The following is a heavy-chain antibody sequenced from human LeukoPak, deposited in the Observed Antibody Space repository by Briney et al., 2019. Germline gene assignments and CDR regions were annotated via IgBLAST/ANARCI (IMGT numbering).Heavy chain of an antibody. Sequence: PSETLSLTCTVSGYSISSGYYWGWIRQPPGKGLEWIGSIYHSGSTYYNPSLKSRVTISVDTSKNQFSLKLSSVTAADTAVYYCAGTRNYDFWSGYYPYYYYMDVWGKGTTVTVSS. J-gene: IGHJ6*03. CDR1: GYSISSGYY. V-gene: IGHV4-38-2*02. CDR2: IYHSGST. CDR3: AGTRNYDFWSGYYPYYYYMDV. D-gene: IGHD3-3*01.